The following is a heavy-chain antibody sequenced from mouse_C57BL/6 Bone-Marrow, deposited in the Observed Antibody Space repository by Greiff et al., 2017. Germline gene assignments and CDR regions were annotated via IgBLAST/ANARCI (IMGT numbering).Heavy chain of an antibody. J-gene: IGHJ2*01. CDR1: GYTFTRYW. CDR3: AGDSSGLDY. V-gene: IGHV1-59*01. CDR2: IAPSDSYT. D-gene: IGHD3-2*02. Sequence: QVQLQQPGAELVRPGTSVKLSCKASGYTFTRYWMHWVKQRPGQGLEWIGAIAPSDSYTNYNQKFKGKATLTVDPSSSTAYMQLSSLTSEDSAVYYCAGDSSGLDYWGQGTTLTVSS.